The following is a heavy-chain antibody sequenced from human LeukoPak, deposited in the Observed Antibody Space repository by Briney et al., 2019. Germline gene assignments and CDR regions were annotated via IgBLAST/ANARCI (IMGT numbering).Heavy chain of an antibody. D-gene: IGHD3-16*01. Sequence: GGSLRLSCAASGFTFSTYATHWVRQAPGKGLEWVAVISYDGSNKYYADSVKGRFTISRDNSKNTLYLQMNSLTAEDTAVYYCARVYYDYVWGKSLDAFDIWGQGTMVTVSS. CDR2: ISYDGSNK. V-gene: IGHV3-30-3*01. J-gene: IGHJ3*02. CDR1: GFTFSTYA. CDR3: ARVYYDYVWGKSLDAFDI.